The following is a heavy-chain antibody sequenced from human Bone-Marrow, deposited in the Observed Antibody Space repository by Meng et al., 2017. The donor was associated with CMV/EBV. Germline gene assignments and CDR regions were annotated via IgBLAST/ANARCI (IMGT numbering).Heavy chain of an antibody. CDR1: GYTFTGYY. CDR3: ARVEWKLLRVFDY. D-gene: IGHD1-26*01. Sequence: ASVKVSCKASGYTFTGYYMHWVRQAPGQGLEWMGWINPNSCGTNYAQKFRGRVTMTRDTSIPTAYMELNGLGSDATAVYYCARVEWKLLRVFDYWGQGTLVTVSS. J-gene: IGHJ4*02. V-gene: IGHV1-2*02. CDR2: INPNSCGT.